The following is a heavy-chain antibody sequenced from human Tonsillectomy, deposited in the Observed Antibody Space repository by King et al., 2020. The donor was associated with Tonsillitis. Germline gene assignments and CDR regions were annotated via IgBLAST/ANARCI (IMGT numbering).Heavy chain of an antibody. J-gene: IGHJ2*01. D-gene: IGHD5-18*01. V-gene: IGHV3-30*01. CDR1: GFTFSSYA. CDR3: ARDPAETAKWYFDL. Sequence: VQLVESGGGVVQPGRSLRLSCAASGFTFSSYAMHWVRQAPGKGLEWVAVISLDGSNKYYADSVKGRFTISRDSSKNTLYLQMNSLRAEDTAVYYCARDPAETAKWYFDLWGRGTLVTVSS. CDR2: ISLDGSNK.